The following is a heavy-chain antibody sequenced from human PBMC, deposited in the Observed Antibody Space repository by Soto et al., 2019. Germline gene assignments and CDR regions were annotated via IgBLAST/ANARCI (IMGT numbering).Heavy chain of an antibody. CDR2: ISAHNGNT. CDR3: ARGGYGDY. D-gene: IGHD1-1*01. CDR1: GYAFTTYG. Sequence: QVHLVQSGAEVKKPGASVKVSCQASGYAFTTYGITWVRQATGQGLEWMGWISAHNGNTNYAQKLQGRVTVTRDTSTSTAYMELRSLESDDTAVYYCARGGYGDYWGQGALVTVSS. J-gene: IGHJ4*02. V-gene: IGHV1-18*01.